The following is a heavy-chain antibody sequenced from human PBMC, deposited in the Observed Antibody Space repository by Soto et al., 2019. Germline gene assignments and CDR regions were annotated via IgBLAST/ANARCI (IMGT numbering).Heavy chain of an antibody. J-gene: IGHJ5*02. CDR1: GFTFHEYA. D-gene: IGHD4-17*01. CDR2: ISGSDGSA. Sequence: EVQLIESGGGWVQPGTSLRVSCAASGFTFHEYAMHWVRQAPGKGLEWVSGISGSDGSAYYADSVKGRFTISRDNSKNTLYLQMNSLRAEDTAVYYCARATTVVADWFDPWGQGTLVTVSS. CDR3: ARATTVVADWFDP. V-gene: IGHV3-23*01.